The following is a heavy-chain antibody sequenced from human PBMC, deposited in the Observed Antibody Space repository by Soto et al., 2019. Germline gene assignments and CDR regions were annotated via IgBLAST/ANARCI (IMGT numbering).Heavy chain of an antibody. CDR1: GFIFSSYW. Sequence: GESLRLSCEASGFIFSSYWMSWVRQAPGKGLEWVSSISSSSSHISYADSVKGRFTISRDNAKNSLYLQMNSLRAEDTAVYYCARDPPADYGDYFSYWGQGTLVTVSS. CDR2: ISSSSSHI. D-gene: IGHD4-17*01. V-gene: IGHV3-21*01. CDR3: ARDPPADYGDYFSY. J-gene: IGHJ4*02.